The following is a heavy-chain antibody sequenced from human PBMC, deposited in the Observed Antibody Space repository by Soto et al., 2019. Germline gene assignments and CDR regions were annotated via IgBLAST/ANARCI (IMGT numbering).Heavy chain of an antibody. J-gene: IGHJ5*02. V-gene: IGHV3-23*01. CDR2: ISGSGGST. D-gene: IGHD3-3*01. Sequence: GGSLRLSCAASGFTFSSYAMSWVRQAPGKGLEWVSAISGSGGSTYYADSVKGRFTISRDNSKNTLYLQMNSLRAEDTAVYYCAKKEGFWSGYYNWFDPWGQGTLVTVSS. CDR3: AKKEGFWSGYYNWFDP. CDR1: GFTFSSYA.